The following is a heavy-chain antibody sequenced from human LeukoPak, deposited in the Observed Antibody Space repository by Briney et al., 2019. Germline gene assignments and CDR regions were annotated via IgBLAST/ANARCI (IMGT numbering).Heavy chain of an antibody. D-gene: IGHD6-13*01. CDR1: GGSFSGYY. Sequence: SETLSLTCAVYGGSFSGYYWSWIRQPPGKGLEWIGEINHSGSTNYNPSLKSRLTISVDTSENQFSLRLSSVTAADTAVYYCARYSSSSWSPYYYGMDVWGLGATVTVSS. CDR2: INHSGST. V-gene: IGHV4-34*01. J-gene: IGHJ6*02. CDR3: ARYSSSSWSPYYYGMDV.